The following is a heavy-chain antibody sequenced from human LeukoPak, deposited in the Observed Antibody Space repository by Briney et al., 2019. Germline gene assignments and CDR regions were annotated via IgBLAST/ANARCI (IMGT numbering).Heavy chain of an antibody. D-gene: IGHD3-22*01. CDR1: GFTFSSYG. Sequence: GGTLRLSCAASGFTFSSYGMHWVRQAPGKGLEWVAVISYDGSNKYYADSVKGRFTISRDNSKNTLYLQMNSLRAEDTAVYYCAKDLGSSGYYVPDYWGQGTLVTVSS. J-gene: IGHJ4*02. V-gene: IGHV3-30*18. CDR2: ISYDGSNK. CDR3: AKDLGSSGYYVPDY.